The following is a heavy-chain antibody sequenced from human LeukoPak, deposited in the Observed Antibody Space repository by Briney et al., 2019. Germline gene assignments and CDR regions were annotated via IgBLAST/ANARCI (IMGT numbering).Heavy chain of an antibody. D-gene: IGHD4-17*01. Sequence: GGSLRLSCAASGFTFSSYGMNWVRQAPGKGLEWVSSISSSSSYIYYADSVKGRFTISRDNAKNSLYLQMNSLRAEDTAVYYCARGTVPDYGDYVYYFDYWGQGTLVTVSS. CDR2: ISSSSSYI. V-gene: IGHV3-21*01. J-gene: IGHJ4*02. CDR1: GFTFSSYG. CDR3: ARGTVPDYGDYVYYFDY.